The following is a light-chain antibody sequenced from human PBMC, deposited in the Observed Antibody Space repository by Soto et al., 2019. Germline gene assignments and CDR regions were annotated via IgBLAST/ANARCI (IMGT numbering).Light chain of an antibody. V-gene: IGKV1-5*03. CDR2: KAS. J-gene: IGKJ4*01. CDR3: QQYNSYSPLT. CDR1: QSISTW. Sequence: DIQLTQSHSTLPASVGDSVTLTCRANQSISTWLAWYQQKPGKAPNLLIYKASRLETGVPSRFSGSGSGTEFTLTISFLQPDDFATYYCQQYNSYSPLTFGGGTKVDIK.